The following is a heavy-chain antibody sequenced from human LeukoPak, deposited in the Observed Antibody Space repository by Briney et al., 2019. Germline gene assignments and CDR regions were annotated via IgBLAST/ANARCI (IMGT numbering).Heavy chain of an antibody. CDR1: GYTFNTSY. Sequence: ASVKVSCKASGYTFNTSYIHWVRQAPGQGLEWMGIANPSGGVTGNAQKFHGRLSMTKDTSTSTVYMELSSLRSEDTAVYYCARVWQENMIRGGFDPWGQGTLVTVSS. J-gene: IGHJ5*02. CDR2: ANPSGGVT. D-gene: IGHD3-10*01. V-gene: IGHV1-46*02. CDR3: ARVWQENMIRGGFDP.